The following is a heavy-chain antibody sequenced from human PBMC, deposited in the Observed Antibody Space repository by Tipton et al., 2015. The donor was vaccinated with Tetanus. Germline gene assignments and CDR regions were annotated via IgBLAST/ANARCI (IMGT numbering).Heavy chain of an antibody. Sequence: SLRLSCATSGFSFSSYGMHWVRQAPGKGLEWVAVISHDGNNNYYADSVKGRFTISRDNSKNTLYLQMNSLRAEGTAVYYCARERLRYFDYWGQGTLVTVSS. CDR1: GFSFSSYG. CDR3: ARERLRYFDY. J-gene: IGHJ4*02. V-gene: IGHV3-30*19. D-gene: IGHD3-9*01. CDR2: ISHDGNNN.